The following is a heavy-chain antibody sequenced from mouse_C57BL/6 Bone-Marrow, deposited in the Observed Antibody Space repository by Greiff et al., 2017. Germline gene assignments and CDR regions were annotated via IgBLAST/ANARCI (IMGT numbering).Heavy chain of an antibody. J-gene: IGHJ2*01. Sequence: VQLQQSGAELARPGASVKLSCKASGYTFTSYGISWVKQRTGQGLEWIGEIYPRSGNTYYNEKFKGKATLTSDKSSSTAYMELRSLTSEDSAVYFCARDGYYFYYFDCWGQGTTLTVSS. V-gene: IGHV1-81*01. D-gene: IGHD2-3*01. CDR3: ARDGYYFYYFDC. CDR2: IYPRSGNT. CDR1: GYTFTSYG.